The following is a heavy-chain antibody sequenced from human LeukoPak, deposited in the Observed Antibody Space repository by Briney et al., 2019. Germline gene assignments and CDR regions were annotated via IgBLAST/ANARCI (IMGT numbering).Heavy chain of an antibody. D-gene: IGHD7-27*01. V-gene: IGHV3-33*01. J-gene: IGHJ2*01. CDR2: ICYDGSSK. CDR1: GFTFSSSG. CDR3: ARAPTTNWGSSYFDL. Sequence: ARSLRLSCPASGFTFSSSGMHWVGQAPGKGLAWVAVICYDGSSKYYADSVKGRFTISRDNSKNTLYLQMNRLRAEDTAVYYGARAPTTNWGSSYFDLWGRGTLVSVSS.